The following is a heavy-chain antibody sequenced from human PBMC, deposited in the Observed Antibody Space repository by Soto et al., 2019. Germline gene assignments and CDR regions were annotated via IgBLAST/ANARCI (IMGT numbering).Heavy chain of an antibody. CDR2: ISAYNGNT. V-gene: IGHV1-18*01. J-gene: IGHJ6*02. CDR3: ARDPSSSSFELYYYYYGMDV. D-gene: IGHD6-6*01. Sequence: GASLKVSCKASGYTFTSYGISWVRQAPGQGLEWMGWISAYNGNTNYAQKLQGRVTVTTDTSTSTAYMELRSLRSDDTAVYYCARDPSSSSFELYYYYYGMDVWGQGTTVTVSS. CDR1: GYTFTSYG.